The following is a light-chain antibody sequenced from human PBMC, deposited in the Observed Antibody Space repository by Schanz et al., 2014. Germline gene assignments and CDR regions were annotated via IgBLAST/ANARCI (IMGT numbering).Light chain of an antibody. CDR3: QQYDSWPRT. CDR2: AAS. J-gene: IGKJ1*01. CDR1: QAISIY. Sequence: DIQMTQSPSSLSASVGDRVSITCRASQAISIYLAWYQQKPGKVPKRLIYAASSLQSGVPSRFSGSGSGTEFTLTISSLQPEDLALYYCQQYDSWPRTFGQGTKVEIK. V-gene: IGKV1-16*01.